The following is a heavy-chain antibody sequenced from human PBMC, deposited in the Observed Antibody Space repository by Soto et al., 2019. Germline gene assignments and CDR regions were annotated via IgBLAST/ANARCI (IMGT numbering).Heavy chain of an antibody. Sequence: GGSLRLSCAASGFSFSTYAMSWVRQAPGKGLDWVSAITSSGDITYHSDSVQGRFTISRDNSNNTLFLQMNSLRADDTAVYYCAKDAAGRVAARFDYWGQGGLVT. CDR2: ITSSGDIT. J-gene: IGHJ4*02. CDR1: GFSFSTYA. CDR3: AKDAAGRVAARFDY. D-gene: IGHD6-13*01. V-gene: IGHV3-23*01.